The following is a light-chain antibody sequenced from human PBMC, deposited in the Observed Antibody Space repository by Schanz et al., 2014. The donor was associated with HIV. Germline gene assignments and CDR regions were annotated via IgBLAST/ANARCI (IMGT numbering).Light chain of an antibody. CDR1: SSDVGGYNY. Sequence: QSALTQPPSASGSPGQSVTISCTGTSSDVGGYNYVSWYQQHPGKAPKLMISEVTQRPSGVPDRFSGSKSGNTASLTISGLQAEDEGDYYCGSYAHSNRWVFGGGTKLTVL. CDR3: GSYAHSNRWV. J-gene: IGLJ3*02. CDR2: EVT. V-gene: IGLV2-8*01.